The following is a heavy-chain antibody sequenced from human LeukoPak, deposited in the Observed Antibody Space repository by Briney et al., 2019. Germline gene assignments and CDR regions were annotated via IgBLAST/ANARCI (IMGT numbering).Heavy chain of an antibody. CDR2: ISDSGDNT. CDR1: GFTFSSYV. Sequence: PGGSLRLSCAASGFTFSSYVLSWVRQAPGKGLEWVSSISDSGDNTYYADSVKGRFTISRDNSKNTLYLQMNSLRAEDTAVYFCARDPSFSVPYYYYGMDVWGQGTTVTVSS. V-gene: IGHV3-23*01. CDR3: ARDPSFSVPYYYYGMDV. D-gene: IGHD3-10*01. J-gene: IGHJ6*02.